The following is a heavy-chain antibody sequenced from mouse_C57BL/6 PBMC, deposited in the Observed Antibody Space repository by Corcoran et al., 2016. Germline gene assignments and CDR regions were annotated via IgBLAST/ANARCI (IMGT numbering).Heavy chain of an antibody. J-gene: IGHJ4*01. CDR3: ARDYYGSSSPYYAMDY. CDR1: GYTFTSYW. Sequence: QVQLQQPGAELVKPGASVKMSCKASGYTFTSYWITWVKQRPGQGLEWIGDIYPGSGSTNYNEKFKSKATLTVDTSSSTAYMQLSSLTSEDSAVYYCARDYYGSSSPYYAMDYWGQGTSVTVSS. D-gene: IGHD1-1*01. CDR2: IYPGSGST. V-gene: IGHV1-55*01.